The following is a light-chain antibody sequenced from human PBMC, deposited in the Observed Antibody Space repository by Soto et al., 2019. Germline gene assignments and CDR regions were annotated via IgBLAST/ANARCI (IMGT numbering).Light chain of an antibody. CDR1: QNLSSGY. CDR3: QQYDTSPRT. J-gene: IGKJ1*01. CDR2: AAS. V-gene: IGKV3-20*01. Sequence: EIVLTQSPGTLSLSPGERATLSCRASQNLSSGYLAWYRQRPGQAPRILIYAASSRATGIPDRFIGSGSGTDFTLTSSRLEPEDFAVYYCQQYDTSPRTFGRGTKVE.